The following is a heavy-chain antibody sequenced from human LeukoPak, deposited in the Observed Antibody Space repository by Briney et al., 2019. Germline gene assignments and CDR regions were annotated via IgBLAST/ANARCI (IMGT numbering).Heavy chain of an antibody. V-gene: IGHV3-30-3*01. CDR1: GFTFSSYA. CDR3: ARDLGGSAVVVAADY. J-gene: IGHJ4*02. Sequence: GRSLRLSCAASGFTFSSYAMHWVRQAPGKGLEWVAVISYDGSNKYYADSVKGRFTISRDNSKNTLYLQMNSLRAEDTAVYYCARDLGGSAVVVAADYWGQGTLVTVSS. CDR2: ISYDGSNK. D-gene: IGHD2-15*01.